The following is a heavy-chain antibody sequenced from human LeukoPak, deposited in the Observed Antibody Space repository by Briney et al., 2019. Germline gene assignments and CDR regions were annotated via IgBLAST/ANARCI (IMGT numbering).Heavy chain of an antibody. CDR1: GGSISSSSYY. CDR2: IYYSGST. J-gene: IGHJ1*01. Sequence: SETLSLTCTVSGGSISSSSYYWGWIRQPPGKGLEWIGSIYYSGSTYYNPSPKSRITISVDTSKNQFSLKVNSVTAADTAVYYCARAAGYYAGGYFQHWGQGTLVTVSS. CDR3: ARAAGYYAGGYFQH. D-gene: IGHD3-22*01. V-gene: IGHV4-39*07.